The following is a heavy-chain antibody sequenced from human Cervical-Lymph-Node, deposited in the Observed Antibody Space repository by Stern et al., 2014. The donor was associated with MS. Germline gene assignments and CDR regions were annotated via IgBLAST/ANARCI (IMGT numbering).Heavy chain of an antibody. V-gene: IGHV3-30-3*01. CDR1: GFTFSSYT. CDR3: ARVDTAMVTLYYYGMDV. Sequence: VQLVESGGGVVQPGRSLRLSCAASGFTFSSYTMHWVRQAPGKGLAWVALISYDGSNKYYADSVKGRFTISRDNSKNTLYLQMNSLRAEDTAVYYCARVDTAMVTLYYYGMDVWGQGTTVTVSS. D-gene: IGHD5-18*01. CDR2: ISYDGSNK. J-gene: IGHJ6*02.